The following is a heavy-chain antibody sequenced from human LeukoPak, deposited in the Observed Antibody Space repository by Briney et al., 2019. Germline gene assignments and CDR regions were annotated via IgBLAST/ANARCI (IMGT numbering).Heavy chain of an antibody. Sequence: KTSETLSLTCTVSGGSISSSSYYWGWIRQPPGKGLESIGRIYYSGSTYYNPSLKSRVTISVDTSKNPSSLKLSSVTAADTAVYYCARAGGATRGDYFDYWGQGTLVTVSS. CDR1: GGSISSSSYY. CDR3: ARAGGATRGDYFDY. J-gene: IGHJ4*02. V-gene: IGHV4-39*01. D-gene: IGHD1-26*01. CDR2: IYYSGST.